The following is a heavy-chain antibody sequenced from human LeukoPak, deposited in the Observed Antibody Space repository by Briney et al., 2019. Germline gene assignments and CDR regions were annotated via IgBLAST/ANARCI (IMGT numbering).Heavy chain of an antibody. CDR2: IYPGDGDT. J-gene: IGHJ4*02. CDR3: AGRGSSRHLDY. Sequence: GESLKIFCKGSGYSFTSYWNGWVRHMPGKGREGWGIIYPGDGDTRYSPSFQGQVTISADKSISTAYLQWSSLKAADTAMYYCAGRGSSRHLDYWGQGTLVTVSS. CDR1: GYSFTSYW. V-gene: IGHV5-51*01. D-gene: IGHD6-6*01.